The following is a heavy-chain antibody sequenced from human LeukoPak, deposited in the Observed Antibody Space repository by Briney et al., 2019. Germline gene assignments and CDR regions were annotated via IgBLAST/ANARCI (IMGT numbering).Heavy chain of an antibody. CDR1: GFTVSSNY. D-gene: IGHD6-19*01. Sequence: GGSLRLSCAASGFTVSSNYMSWVRQAPGKGLEWVSVIYSGGSTYYADSVKGRFTISRDNSKNTLYLQMNSLRAEDTAVYYCARDLRRAGWVFDYWGQGTLVTVSS. CDR2: IYSGGST. CDR3: ARDLRRAGWVFDY. J-gene: IGHJ4*02. V-gene: IGHV3-53*01.